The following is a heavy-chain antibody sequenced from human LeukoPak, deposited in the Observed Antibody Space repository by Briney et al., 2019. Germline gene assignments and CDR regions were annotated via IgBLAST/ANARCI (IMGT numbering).Heavy chain of an antibody. J-gene: IGHJ4*02. CDR2: LSGSGGSS. Sequence: GGSLRLSCAASGFTFSTYAMSWVRHPPGKELEWVSALSGSGGSSYYADSVRGRFTISRDNSKNTLYLQMNSLRAEDTAVYYCAKERTSEGYFDYWGQGTLVTVSS. CDR3: AKERTSEGYFDY. V-gene: IGHV3-23*01. D-gene: IGHD1-1*01. CDR1: GFTFSTYA.